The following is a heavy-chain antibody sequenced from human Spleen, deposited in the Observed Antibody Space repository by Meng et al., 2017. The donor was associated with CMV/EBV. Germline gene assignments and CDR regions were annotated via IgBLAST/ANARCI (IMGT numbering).Heavy chain of an antibody. CDR1: GDTFNRFG. V-gene: IGHV1-18*01. D-gene: IGHD2-21*01. Sequence: ASGDTFNRFGFSWVRQAPGQGLEWVRWVSAYNGTTNYAQKCQDRVTMTTDTATSTAYMDLRSLRSDDTAVYYCASIAPQLLTYSFDCWGQGTLVTVSS. J-gene: IGHJ4*02. CDR2: VSAYNGTT. CDR3: ASIAPQLLTYSFDC.